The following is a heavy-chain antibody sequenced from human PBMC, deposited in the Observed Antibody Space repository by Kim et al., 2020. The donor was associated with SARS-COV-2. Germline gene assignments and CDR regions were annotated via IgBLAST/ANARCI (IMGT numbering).Heavy chain of an antibody. V-gene: IGHV3-30*07. D-gene: IGHD4-17*01. Sequence: SVKGRFTISRDNSKNTLYLQMNSLRAEDTAVYYCARDNEPNTNTVTYAGYWGQGTLVTVSS. CDR3: ARDNEPNTNTVTYAGY. J-gene: IGHJ4*02.